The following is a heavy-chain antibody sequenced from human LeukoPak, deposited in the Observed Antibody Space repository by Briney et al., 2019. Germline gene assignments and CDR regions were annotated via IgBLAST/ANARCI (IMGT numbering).Heavy chain of an antibody. Sequence: ASVKVSCKASGYTFTGYYVHWVRQAPGQGLEWVGWIKPDSGGTNYAQKFQGRVTVAWDTSISTAYMEVSRLRSDDTAVYYCARGPDYYDSSGYYPGFDYWGQGTLVTVSS. CDR3: ARGPDYYDSSGYYPGFDY. V-gene: IGHV1-2*02. J-gene: IGHJ4*02. D-gene: IGHD3-22*01. CDR1: GYTFTGYY. CDR2: IKPDSGGT.